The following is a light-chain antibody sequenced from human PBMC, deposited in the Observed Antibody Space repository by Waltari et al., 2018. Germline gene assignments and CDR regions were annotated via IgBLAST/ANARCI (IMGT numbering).Light chain of an antibody. Sequence: QSALTQPRSVSGSPGQSVTLSCPGTNSAVGAYNYVSWYQQRPGKAPNLVIYDVDKRPSEVPDRFSGSKAGNTASLTISGLQADDEADYYCCSYAGRYTSVFGGGTK. CDR2: DVD. J-gene: IGLJ2*01. CDR3: CSYAGRYTSV. CDR1: NSAVGAYNY. V-gene: IGLV2-11*01.